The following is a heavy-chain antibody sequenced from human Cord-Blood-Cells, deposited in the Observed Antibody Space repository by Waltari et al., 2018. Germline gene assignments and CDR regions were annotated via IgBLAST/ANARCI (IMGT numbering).Heavy chain of an antibody. CDR2: IMPIVGTG. CDR1: GGTFSSYA. Sequence: QVQLVQSGAEVKKPGSSVKVSCKASGGTFSSYAISWVRQAPGQGLEWMGGIMPIVGTGNYAQKFQGRVTITADESTSTAYMELSSLRSEDTAVYYCARVQRTKLGIGAFDIWGQGTMVTVSS. D-gene: IGHD7-27*01. J-gene: IGHJ3*02. V-gene: IGHV1-69*01. CDR3: ARVQRTKLGIGAFDI.